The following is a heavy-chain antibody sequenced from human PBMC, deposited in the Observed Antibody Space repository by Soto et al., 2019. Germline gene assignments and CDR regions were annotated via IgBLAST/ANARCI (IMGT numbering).Heavy chain of an antibody. CDR3: ARSRIPAHRDFDY. Sequence: EVQLEESGGGLVQPGGSLSLSCAASGFTFSDHYMDWVRQAPGKGLEWVGRTRNKANTYSTEYAASVKGRFTISRDDSKNSLYLQMNSLKTEDTAVYYCARSRIPAHRDFDYWGQGTLVTVSS. D-gene: IGHD6-13*01. CDR2: TRNKANTYST. J-gene: IGHJ4*02. CDR1: GFTFSDHY. V-gene: IGHV3-72*01.